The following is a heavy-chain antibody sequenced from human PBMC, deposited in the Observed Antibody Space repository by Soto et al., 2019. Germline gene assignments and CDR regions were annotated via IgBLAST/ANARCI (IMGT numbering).Heavy chain of an antibody. CDR3: ARRLDIVVVPAGGWFDP. V-gene: IGHV4-39*01. D-gene: IGHD2-2*01. CDR2: IYYSGST. J-gene: IGHJ5*02. Sequence: QLQLQESGPGLVKPSETLSLTCTVSGGSISSSSYYWGWIRQPPGKGLEWIGSIYYSGSTYYNTSLKSRVTISVDTSKNQFSLKLSSVTAADTAVYYCARRLDIVVVPAGGWFDPWGQGTLVTVSS. CDR1: GGSISSSSYY.